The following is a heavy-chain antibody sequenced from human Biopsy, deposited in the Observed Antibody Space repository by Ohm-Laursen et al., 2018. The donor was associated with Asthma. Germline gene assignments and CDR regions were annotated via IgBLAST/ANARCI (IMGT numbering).Heavy chain of an antibody. CDR2: IYYSGTT. D-gene: IGHD6-13*01. Sequence: PGTLSLTCTVSGASITSSAYYWGWIRQPPGKGLEWIGSIYYSGTTYYNPSLESRVTVSADTSKNQFSLKLTSVTAADTAVYYCVRGSSSWHHGPLHYYYGLDVWGQGTTATVSS. CDR1: GASITSSAYY. CDR3: VRGSSSWHHGPLHYYYGLDV. V-gene: IGHV4-39*01. J-gene: IGHJ6*02.